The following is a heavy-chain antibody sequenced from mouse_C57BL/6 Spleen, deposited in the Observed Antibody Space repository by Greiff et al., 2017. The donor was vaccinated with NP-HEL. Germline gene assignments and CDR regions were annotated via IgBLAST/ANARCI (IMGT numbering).Heavy chain of an antibody. CDR2: INPGSGGT. Sequence: VQLQQSGAELVRPGTSVKVSCKASGYAFTNYLIEWVKQRPGQGLEWIGVINPGSGGTNYNEKFKGKATLTADKSSSTAYMQLSSLTSEDSAVYFCARAPYLYWGQGTLVTVSA. D-gene: IGHD5-5*01. CDR3: ARAPYLY. J-gene: IGHJ3*01. V-gene: IGHV1-54*01. CDR1: GYAFTNYL.